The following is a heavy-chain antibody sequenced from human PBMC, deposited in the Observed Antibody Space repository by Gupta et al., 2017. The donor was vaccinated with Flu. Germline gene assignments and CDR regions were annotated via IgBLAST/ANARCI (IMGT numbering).Heavy chain of an antibody. J-gene: IGHJ4*02. CDR2: IIPIFGSS. V-gene: IGHV1-69*01. D-gene: IGHD2-15*01. CDR3: ARDSDEYCSGGSCYHFDF. Sequence: QVQLVQSGAEVKKPGSSVKVSCEASGGTLSSTSFISWIRQAPGQGLEWMGGIIPIFGSSSYAQRFQGRVTITADASTSTAYMELSNLRSDDTAVYFCARDSDEYCSGGSCYHFDFWGQGTLVTVSS. CDR1: GGTLSSTS.